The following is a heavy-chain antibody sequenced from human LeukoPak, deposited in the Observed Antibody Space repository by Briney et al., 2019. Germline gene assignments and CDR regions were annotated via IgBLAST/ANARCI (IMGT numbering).Heavy chain of an antibody. J-gene: IGHJ1*01. V-gene: IGHV3-48*03. D-gene: IGHD3-10*01. CDR3: ARDGVTGPPLQH. Sequence: PSGGSLRLSCGASGFTFSSYEMNWVRQAPGKGLEWISYISSSGSSKHYADSVKGRFTISRDYANNSLYLQMNSLRVEDTGVYYCARDGVTGPPLQHWGQGTLVTVSS. CDR1: GFTFSSYE. CDR2: ISSSGSSK.